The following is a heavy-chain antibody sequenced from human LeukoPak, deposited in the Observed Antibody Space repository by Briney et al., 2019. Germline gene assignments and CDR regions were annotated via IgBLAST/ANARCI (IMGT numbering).Heavy chain of an antibody. J-gene: IGHJ3*02. CDR2: SNPTGGST. CDR3: ARDSQTLWFGDPLAFDI. CDR1: GYTFTRYF. Sequence: ASVKDSCKASGYTFTRYFMHWVRQAAGQGLEWMGLSNPTGGSTGYAQKFQGRVTMTRAMSTSTDYMELSSLRSEDTAIYYCARDSQTLWFGDPLAFDIWGQGTMVTVSS. V-gene: IGHV1-46*01. D-gene: IGHD3-10*01.